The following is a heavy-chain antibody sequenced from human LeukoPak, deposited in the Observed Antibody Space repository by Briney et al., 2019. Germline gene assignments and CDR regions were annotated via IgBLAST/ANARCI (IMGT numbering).Heavy chain of an antibody. CDR2: INGSGGST. Sequence: GGSLRLSCAASGFTFSSYAMSWVRQAPGKGLEWVSDINGSGGSTYYADSVKGRFTITRDNSKNTLYLQMNSLRAEDTAVYYCARGGARYDDDSSGYYFDHWAQGTLVTVSS. J-gene: IGHJ4*02. CDR3: ARGGARYDDDSSGYYFDH. V-gene: IGHV3-23*01. CDR1: GFTFSSYA. D-gene: IGHD3-22*01.